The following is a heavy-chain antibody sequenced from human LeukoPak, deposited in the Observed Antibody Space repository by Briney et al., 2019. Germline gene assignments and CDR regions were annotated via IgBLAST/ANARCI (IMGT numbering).Heavy chain of an antibody. Sequence: SETLSLTCTVSGGSISSYYWSWIRQPPGKGLEWIGYIYYSGSTNYNPSLKSRVTISVDTSKNQFSLKLSSVTAADTAVYYCARFDRTRGDYWRQGTLVTVSS. J-gene: IGHJ4*02. D-gene: IGHD5-24*01. V-gene: IGHV4-59*01. CDR1: GGSISSYY. CDR3: ARFDRTRGDY. CDR2: IYYSGST.